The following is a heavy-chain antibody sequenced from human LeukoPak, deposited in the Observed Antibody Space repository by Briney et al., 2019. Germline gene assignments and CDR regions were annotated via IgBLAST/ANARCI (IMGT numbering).Heavy chain of an antibody. V-gene: IGHV3-33*01. Sequence: GXXLRLSCXXSXXTFSSYGXHWVRQAPGKGLEWVAVIWYDGSNKYYADSGKGRFTISRDNSKTTLYLQMNSLRADDTAVYYCASSSAGCSGGSCYFQAFDYWGQGTLVTVSS. CDR3: ASSSAGCSGGSCYFQAFDY. D-gene: IGHD2-15*01. CDR2: IWYDGSNK. J-gene: IGHJ4*02. CDR1: XXTFSSYG.